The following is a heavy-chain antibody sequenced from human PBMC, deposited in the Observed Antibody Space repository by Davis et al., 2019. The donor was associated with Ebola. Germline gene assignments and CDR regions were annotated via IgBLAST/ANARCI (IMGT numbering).Heavy chain of an antibody. V-gene: IGHV4-4*02. CDR1: GGSISSSNW. CDR3: ARQAGYGDFLFFTFDY. J-gene: IGHJ4*02. D-gene: IGHD4-17*01. CDR2: IYHSGST. Sequence: SETLSLTCAVSGGSISSSNWWSWVRQPPGKGLEWIGEIYHSGSTNYNPSLKSRVTISVDKSKNQFSLKLSSVTAADTAVYYCARQAGYGDFLFFTFDYWGQGTLVTVSS.